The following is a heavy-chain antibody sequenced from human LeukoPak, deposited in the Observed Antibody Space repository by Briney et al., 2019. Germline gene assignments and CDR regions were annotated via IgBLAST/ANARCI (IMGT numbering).Heavy chain of an antibody. J-gene: IGHJ6*02. V-gene: IGHV3-11*04. CDR2: ISSSGSTI. D-gene: IGHD5-18*01. Sequence: PGGSLRLSCAASGFTFSDYYMSWIRQAPGKGLEWVSYISSSGSTIYYADSVKGRFTISRDNAKNSLYLQMNSLRAEDTAVYCCARGGTAMVRDYYYYGMDVWGQGTTVTVSS. CDR3: ARGGTAMVRDYYYYGMDV. CDR1: GFTFSDYY.